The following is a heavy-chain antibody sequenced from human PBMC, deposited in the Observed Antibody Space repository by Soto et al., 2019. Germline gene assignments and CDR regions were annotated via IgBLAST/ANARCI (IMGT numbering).Heavy chain of an antibody. CDR1: GYTLTNLW. CDR3: VSRGDRYCDAPSCSNDL. J-gene: IGHJ5*02. CDR2: IEPSDSYT. D-gene: IGHD2-15*01. V-gene: IGHV5-10-1*01. Sequence: WESLNISYNVSGYTLTNLWITWVRQMPGTFLEWMGRIEPSDSYTNYGPSFQGHVRISVDNSINTAYLQWRSMKASDTDMYYCVSRGDRYCDAPSCSNDLWGQGTLVTVHS.